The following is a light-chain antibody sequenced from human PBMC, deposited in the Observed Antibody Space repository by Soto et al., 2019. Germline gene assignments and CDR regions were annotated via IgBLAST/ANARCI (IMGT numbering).Light chain of an antibody. V-gene: IGKV3-20*01. Sequence: EIVLTQSPGTLSLSPGERATLSCRASQSVSSSYLVWHQQKPGQAPRLLIYAASRRATGIPDRFSGSGSGTDFTLTISRLEPEDFAVYYCQQYDASPLTFGPGTKVDIK. J-gene: IGKJ3*01. CDR2: AAS. CDR1: QSVSSSY. CDR3: QQYDASPLT.